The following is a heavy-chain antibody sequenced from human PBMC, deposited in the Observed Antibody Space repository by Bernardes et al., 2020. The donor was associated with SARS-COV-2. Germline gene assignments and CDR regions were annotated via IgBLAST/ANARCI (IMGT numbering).Heavy chain of an antibody. V-gene: IGHV4-39*01. CDR1: GGSISSSSYY. D-gene: IGHD6-19*01. CDR3: ARYSSSGWNFDN. J-gene: IGHJ4*02. CDR2: IYYSGST. Sequence: SETLSLTCTVSGGSISSSSYYWGWIRQPPGKGLEWIGSIYYSGSTYYNPSLKSRVTISVDTSKNQFSLKLSSVTAADTAVYYCARYSSSGWNFDNWGQGTLVTVSS.